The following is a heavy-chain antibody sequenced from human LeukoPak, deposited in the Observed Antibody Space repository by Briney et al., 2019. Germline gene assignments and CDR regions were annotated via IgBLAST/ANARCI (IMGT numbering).Heavy chain of an antibody. J-gene: IGHJ6*02. CDR3: AAADYYDSSGYYYYYGMDV. D-gene: IGHD3-22*01. CDR1: GFTFSDYY. V-gene: IGHV3-11*01. Sequence: TGGSLRLSCAASGFTFSDYYMSWIRQAPGKGLEWVSYISSSGSTIYYADSVKGRFTTSRDNAKNSLYLQMNSLRAEDTAVYYCAAADYYDSSGYYYYYGMDVWGRGTTVTVSS. CDR2: ISSSGSTI.